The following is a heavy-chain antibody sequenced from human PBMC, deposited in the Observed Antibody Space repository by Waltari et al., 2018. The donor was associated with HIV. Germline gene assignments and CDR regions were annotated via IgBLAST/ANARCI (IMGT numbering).Heavy chain of an antibody. CDR1: GDSISSYY. V-gene: IGHV4-59*01. CDR2: IYYSGST. D-gene: IGHD3-10*01. CDR3: ASLTTMVRGVPFYYFDF. Sequence: QVQLQGPGPGLVKPSETLSRTCTVSGDSISSYYWSWMRQPPGKGLEWICYIYYSGSTDDNPSLKSRVTISVDTSKNQFSLKLSSVTAADSAVYYCASLTTMVRGVPFYYFDFWGQGILVTVSS. J-gene: IGHJ4*02.